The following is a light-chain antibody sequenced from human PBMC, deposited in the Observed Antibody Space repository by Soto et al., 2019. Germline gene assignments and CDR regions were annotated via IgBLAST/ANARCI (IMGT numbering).Light chain of an antibody. Sequence: QPVLTQPPSASGTPGQRVTISCSGTTSNIGTNAVSWHQQLPGTAPKLLIYSDSQRPSDIPDRFSASKSGTSASLAISGLQSEDEADYYCAVWDDGLNGYVFGTATKVTVL. V-gene: IGLV1-44*01. CDR2: SDS. CDR3: AVWDDGLNGYV. CDR1: TSNIGTNA. J-gene: IGLJ1*01.